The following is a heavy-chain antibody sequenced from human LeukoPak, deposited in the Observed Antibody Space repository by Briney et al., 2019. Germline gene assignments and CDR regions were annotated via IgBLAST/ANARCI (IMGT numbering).Heavy chain of an antibody. CDR2: IRSDGSSE. CDR3: ARYCSGGTCYVGLI. D-gene: IGHD2-15*01. CDR1: GFTFSNYG. Sequence: GSLRLSCAASGFTFSNYGMHWVRQAPGKGLEWVAVIRSDGSSEYYADSVKGRFIISRDKSKNTLYLQMNSLRADGTAVYYCARYCSGGTCYVGLIWGQGTLVTVSS. J-gene: IGHJ4*02. V-gene: IGHV3-33*01.